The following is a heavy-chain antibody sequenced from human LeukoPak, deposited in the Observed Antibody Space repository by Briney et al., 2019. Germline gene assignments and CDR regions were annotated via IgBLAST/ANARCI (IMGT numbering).Heavy chain of an antibody. CDR1: GYTLTELS. D-gene: IGHD2-2*01. Sequence: ASVKVSCKVSGYTLTELSMHWVRQAPGKGLEWMGGFDPEDGETIYAQKFQGRVTMTEDTSTDTAYMELSSLRSEDTAVYYCATFAPLFVVVPAAITAFDIWGQGTMVTVSS. V-gene: IGHV1-24*01. J-gene: IGHJ3*02. CDR3: ATFAPLFVVVPAAITAFDI. CDR2: FDPEDGET.